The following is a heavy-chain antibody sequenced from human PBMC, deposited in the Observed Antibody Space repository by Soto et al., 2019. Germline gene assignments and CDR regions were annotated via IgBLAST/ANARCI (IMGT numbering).Heavy chain of an antibody. V-gene: IGHV1-46*01. J-gene: IGHJ4*01. D-gene: IGHD6-13*01. Sequence: GASVKVSCKASGYTLTSYYMHWLRQEPGQGLEWMGIINSSRGSTSYAQKLQGGVTRTAYTSTSTTYTEPSSLRSEETALYYCATGTGIAEAGNGYWG. CDR1: GYTLTSYY. CDR2: INSSRGST. CDR3: ATGTGIAEAGNGY.